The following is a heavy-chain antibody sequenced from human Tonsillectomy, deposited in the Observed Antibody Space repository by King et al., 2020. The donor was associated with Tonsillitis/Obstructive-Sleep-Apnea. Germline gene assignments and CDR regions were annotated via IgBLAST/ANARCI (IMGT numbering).Heavy chain of an antibody. CDR3: ARAQDSSGYFAASYFDY. Sequence: VQLVESGGGVVQPGRSLRLSCAAAGFTFSSYGMHWVRQAPGKGLEWVAVIWYEGSNKYYADSVKGRFTISRDNSKNTLYLQMNSLRAEDTAVYYCARAQDSSGYFAASYFDYWGQGTLVTVSS. V-gene: IGHV3-33*01. J-gene: IGHJ4*02. D-gene: IGHD3-22*01. CDR2: IWYEGSNK. CDR1: GFTFSSYG.